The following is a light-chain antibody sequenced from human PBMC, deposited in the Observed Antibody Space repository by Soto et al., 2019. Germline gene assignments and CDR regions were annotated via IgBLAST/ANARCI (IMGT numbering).Light chain of an antibody. CDR3: QTWGTGIRV. CDR2: LNSDGSH. J-gene: IGLJ3*02. Sequence: QPVLTQSPSASASLGASVKLTCTVSSGHSSYAIAWHQQQPEKGPRYLMKLNSDGSHSKGDGIPDRFSGSSSGAERYLTISSLQSEAEADYYCQTWGTGIRVFGGGTKLTVL. CDR1: SGHSSYA. V-gene: IGLV4-69*01.